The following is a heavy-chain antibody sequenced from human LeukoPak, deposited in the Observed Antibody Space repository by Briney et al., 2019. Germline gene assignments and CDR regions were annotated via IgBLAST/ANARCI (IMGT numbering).Heavy chain of an antibody. CDR3: ARGRGGLGWCFDY. CDR1: GFTFSSSA. Sequence: HSGGSLRLSCAASGFTFSSSAMSWVRQVPGKGLEWVSGISASGGSTSYADSVRGRFIISRDNSKNTLYVQMNSLRDEDTAVYYCARGRGGLGWCFDYWGLGILVTVSS. J-gene: IGHJ4*02. CDR2: ISASGGST. D-gene: IGHD2-8*01. V-gene: IGHV3-23*01.